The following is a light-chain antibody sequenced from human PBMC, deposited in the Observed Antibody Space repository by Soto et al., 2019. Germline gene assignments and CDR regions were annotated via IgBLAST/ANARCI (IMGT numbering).Light chain of an antibody. CDR1: RSVSSN. Sequence: EIVMTQSPATLSVSPGERATLSCRASRSVSSNLAWYQQKPGQPPRLLIYGASARATGIPATFSGSGSGTDFTLTLSSLQSEDFAVYYCQQYNNWPLTFGGGTKVEIK. J-gene: IGKJ4*01. CDR3: QQYNNWPLT. CDR2: GAS. V-gene: IGKV3-15*01.